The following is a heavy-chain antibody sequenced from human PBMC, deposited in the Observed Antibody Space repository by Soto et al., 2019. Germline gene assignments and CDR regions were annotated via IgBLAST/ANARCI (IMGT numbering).Heavy chain of an antibody. J-gene: IGHJ6*02. CDR2: ISSSSSYI. V-gene: IGHV3-21*01. Sequence: GGSLRLSCAASGFTFSSYSMNWVRQAPGKGLEWVSSISSSSSYIYYADSVKGRFTISRDNAKNSLYLQMNSLRAEDTAVYYCARERAVAGTGVDDSPYYYYGMDVWGQGTTVTVSS. D-gene: IGHD6-19*01. CDR3: ARERAVAGTGVDDSPYYYYGMDV. CDR1: GFTFSSYS.